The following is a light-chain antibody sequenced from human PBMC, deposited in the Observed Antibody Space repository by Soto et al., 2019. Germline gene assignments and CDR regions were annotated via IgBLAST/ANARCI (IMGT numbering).Light chain of an antibody. Sequence: IQLTQSPSSLSASVGDTITITCRASQDIGSSLAWYQQRPGNAPKLLLLDASNLEAGVPSRFGGSGSGTDFTLTISSLRPDDFATYYCQQFNSFPLTFGGGTNVQIQ. V-gene: IGKV1-13*02. CDR3: QQFNSFPLT. CDR2: DAS. CDR1: QDIGSS. J-gene: IGKJ4*01.